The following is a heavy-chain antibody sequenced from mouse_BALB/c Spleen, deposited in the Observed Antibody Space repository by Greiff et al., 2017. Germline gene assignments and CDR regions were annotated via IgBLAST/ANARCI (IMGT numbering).Heavy chain of an antibody. J-gene: IGHJ4*01. CDR3: ARRWLRDYYAMDY. V-gene: IGHV5-4*02. CDR2: ISDGGSYT. CDR1: GFTFSDYY. D-gene: IGHD2-2*01. Sequence: EVNLVESGGGLVKPGGSLKLSCAASGFTFSDYYMYWVRQTPEKRLEWVATISDGGSYTYYPDSVKGRFTISRDNAKNNLYLQMSSLKSEDTAMYYCARRWLRDYYAMDYWGQGTSVTVSS.